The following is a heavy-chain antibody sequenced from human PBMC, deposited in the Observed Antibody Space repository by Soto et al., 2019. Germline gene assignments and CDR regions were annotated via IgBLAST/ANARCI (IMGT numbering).Heavy chain of an antibody. CDR3: ARVSSSWGLVNYFDH. J-gene: IGHJ4*02. CDR1: GGSVSSGSYY. CDR2: IYYSGST. Sequence: QVQLQESGPGLVKPSETLSLTCTVSGGSVSSGSYYWSWIRQPPGKGLECIGYIYYSGSTNYNPSLKSRVTISVDTSKNQCSLKLSSVTAADTAVYYCARVSSSWGLVNYFDHWGQGTLVTVSS. V-gene: IGHV4-61*01. D-gene: IGHD6-13*01.